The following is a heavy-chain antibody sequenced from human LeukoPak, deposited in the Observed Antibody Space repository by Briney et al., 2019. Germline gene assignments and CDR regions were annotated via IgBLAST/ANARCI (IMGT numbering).Heavy chain of an antibody. V-gene: IGHV4-39*01. CDR2: IRYSGGA. CDR3: ARRAGDSSLVDS. Sequence: SETLSLTCSVSGGSMTSRSHYRNWIRQPPGKGLEWIANIRYSGGAYYNPSLKSRVTISADTSKNQFSLELRSVTAADTAMYYCARRAGDSSLVDSWGQGALVTVSS. CDR1: GGSMTSRSHY. J-gene: IGHJ5*01. D-gene: IGHD2-21*02.